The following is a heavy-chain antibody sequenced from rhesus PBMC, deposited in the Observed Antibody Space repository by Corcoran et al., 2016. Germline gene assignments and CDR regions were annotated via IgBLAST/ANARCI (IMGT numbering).Heavy chain of an antibody. CDR1: GGSISDSYR. Sequence: QVQLQESGPGVVKPSETLSLTRAVSGGSISDSYRWSWIRQPPGKGLEWIWYIYCGSGSTSYNPSLQSRFVISIDTSKNQFSLKLSSVTAADTAVYYCARRTRYNWNDGDYWGQGVLVTVSS. V-gene: IGHV4S10*01. CDR3: ARRTRYNWNDGDY. J-gene: IGHJ4*01. CDR2: IYCGSGST. D-gene: IGHD1-7*02.